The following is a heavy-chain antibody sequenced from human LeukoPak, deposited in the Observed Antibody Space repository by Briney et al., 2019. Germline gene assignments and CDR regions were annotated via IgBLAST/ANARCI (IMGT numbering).Heavy chain of an antibody. CDR3: ARGWDTGYGYYGMDV. CDR1: GGSLSIYY. CDR2: IYNSGST. D-gene: IGHD5-18*01. V-gene: IGHV4-59*01. Sequence: SETLSLTCTVSGGSLSIYYWNWIRQPPGKGLEWIGSIYNSGSTTYSPSLKSRVTISGDTSKNQFSLKLSSVTAADTAVYYCARGWDTGYGYYGMDVWGQGTTVTVSS. J-gene: IGHJ6*02.